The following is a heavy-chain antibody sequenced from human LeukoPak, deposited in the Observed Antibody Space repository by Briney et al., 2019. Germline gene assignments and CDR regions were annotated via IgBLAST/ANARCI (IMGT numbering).Heavy chain of an antibody. J-gene: IGHJ3*02. CDR1: GFTFSGYW. CDR3: ARWGLGKGNAFDI. CDR2: INSDGSST. Sequence: GGSLRLSCAASGFTFSGYWMHWVRQAPGKGLVWVSRINSDGSSTSYADSVKGRFTISRDNAKNTLYLQMNSLRAEDTAVYYCARWGLGKGNAFDIWGQGTMVTVSS. V-gene: IGHV3-74*01. D-gene: IGHD3-16*01.